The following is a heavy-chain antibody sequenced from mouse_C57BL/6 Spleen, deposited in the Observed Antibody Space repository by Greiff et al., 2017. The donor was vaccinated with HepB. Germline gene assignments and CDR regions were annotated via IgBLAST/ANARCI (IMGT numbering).Heavy chain of an antibody. Sequence: EVQLVESGAELVKPGASVKLSFTASGFNIKDYYMHWVKQRTEQGLEWIGRIDPEDGETKYAPKFQGKATITADTSSNTADLQLSSLTSEDTAVYYCAREGVWGAWFAYWGQGTLVTVSA. CDR3: AREGVWGAWFAY. D-gene: IGHD2-10*02. V-gene: IGHV14-2*01. CDR1: GFNIKDYY. J-gene: IGHJ3*01. CDR2: IDPEDGET.